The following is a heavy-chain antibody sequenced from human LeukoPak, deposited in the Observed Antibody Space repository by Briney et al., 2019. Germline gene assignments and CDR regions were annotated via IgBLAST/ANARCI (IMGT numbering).Heavy chain of an antibody. V-gene: IGHV3-53*01. D-gene: IGHD6-19*01. J-gene: IGHJ4*02. CDR3: ARGISTSGWLDY. CDR2: LYSGGST. Sequence: GGSLRLSCAASGFTFINAWMTWVRQAPGKGLEWVSVLYSGGSTYYADSVKGRFTISRDDSKNTLYLLMNSLRGDDTAVYYCARGISTSGWLDYWGQGTLVTVSS. CDR1: GFTFINAW.